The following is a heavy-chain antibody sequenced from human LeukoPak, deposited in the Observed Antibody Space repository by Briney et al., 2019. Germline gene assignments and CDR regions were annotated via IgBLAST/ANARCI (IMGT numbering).Heavy chain of an antibody. D-gene: IGHD2-2*01. CDR2: IRYDGSNK. CDR1: GFTFSSYG. CDR3: ARDLEYCSTTSCFT. V-gene: IGHV3-30*02. Sequence: GGPLRLSCAASGFTFSSYGMHWVRQAPGKGLEWVAFIRYDGSNKHYADSVKGRFTISRDNSKNTLYLQMNSLRAEDTAVYYCARDLEYCSTTSCFTWGQGTLVTVSS. J-gene: IGHJ5*02.